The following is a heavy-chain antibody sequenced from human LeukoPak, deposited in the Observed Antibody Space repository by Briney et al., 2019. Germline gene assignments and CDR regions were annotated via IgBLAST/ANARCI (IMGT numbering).Heavy chain of an antibody. Sequence: SQTLSLTCTVSGGSISSGGYYWSWIRQHPGKSLEWIGYIYYSGSTYYNPSLKSRVTISVDTSKNQFSLKLSSVTAADTAVYYCARVARGNYDYVWGSYRADAFDIWGQGTMVTVSS. CDR2: IYYSGST. D-gene: IGHD3-16*02. J-gene: IGHJ3*02. CDR1: GGSISSGGYY. V-gene: IGHV4-31*03. CDR3: ARVARGNYDYVWGSYRADAFDI.